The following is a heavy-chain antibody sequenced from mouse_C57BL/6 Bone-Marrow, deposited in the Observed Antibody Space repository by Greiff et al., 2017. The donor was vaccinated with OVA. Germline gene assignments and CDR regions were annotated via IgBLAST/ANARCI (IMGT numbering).Heavy chain of an antibody. J-gene: IGHJ4*01. Sequence: VQLQQSGPELVKPGASVKISCKASGYTFTDYYMNWVKQSHGKSLEWIGDINPNNGGTSYNQKFKGKATLTVDKSSSTAYMELRSLTSEDSAVYYCADGYYGDYYAMDYWGQGTSVTVSS. CDR1: GYTFTDYY. CDR2: INPNNGGT. CDR3: ADGYYGDYYAMDY. V-gene: IGHV1-26*01. D-gene: IGHD2-3*01.